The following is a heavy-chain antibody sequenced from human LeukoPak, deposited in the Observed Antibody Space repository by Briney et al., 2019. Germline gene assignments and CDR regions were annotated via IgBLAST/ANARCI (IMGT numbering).Heavy chain of an antibody. CDR1: GFTFSSYG. Sequence: GGSLRLSCAASGFTFSSYGMHWVRQAPGKGLEWVAVISYDGSNKYYADSVKGRFTISRDNSKNTLYLQMNSLRAEDTAVYYCARDRGAATPLDYWGQGTLVTVSS. CDR2: ISYDGSNK. V-gene: IGHV3-30*03. J-gene: IGHJ4*02. CDR3: ARDRGAATPLDY. D-gene: IGHD2-2*02.